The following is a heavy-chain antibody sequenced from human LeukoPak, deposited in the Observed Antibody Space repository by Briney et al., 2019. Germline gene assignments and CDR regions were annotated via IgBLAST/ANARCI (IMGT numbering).Heavy chain of an antibody. V-gene: IGHV1-18*01. Sequence: ASVKVSCKASGYTFTSYGITWVRQAPGQGLEWMGWISACSGNTNYAQKLQGRVIMTTDTSTSTAYMELRSLRSDDTAVYYCARGLDYYDISGYHTLDYWGQGTLVTVSS. CDR3: ARGLDYYDISGYHTLDY. CDR2: ISACSGNT. D-gene: IGHD3-22*01. CDR1: GYTFTSYG. J-gene: IGHJ4*02.